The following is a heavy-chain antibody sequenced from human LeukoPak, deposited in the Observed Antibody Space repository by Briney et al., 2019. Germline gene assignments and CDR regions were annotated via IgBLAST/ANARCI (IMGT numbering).Heavy chain of an antibody. J-gene: IGHJ6*02. D-gene: IGHD3-10*01. V-gene: IGHV3-43*01. Sequence: GGSLRLSCAASGFTFNDYSMNWVRQAPGKGLEWVSFISWDGGSTYYADSVKGGFTISRENSKNSPYVQMNSLRGEDTALYYCAKDMYGSVSYFWRYGMDVWGQATTVTVSS. CDR3: AKDMYGSVSYFWRYGMDV. CDR1: GFTFNDYS. CDR2: ISWDGGST.